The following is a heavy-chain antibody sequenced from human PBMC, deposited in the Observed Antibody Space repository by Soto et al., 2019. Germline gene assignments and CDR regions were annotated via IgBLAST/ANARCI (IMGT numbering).Heavy chain of an antibody. D-gene: IGHD4-17*01. CDR2: IRSKSNSYAT. CDR1: GFTFSGSA. CDR3: TRGYGDYVRDY. Sequence: EVQLVESGGGLVQPGGSLKLSCAVSGFTFSGSAMHWVRQASGKGLEWVGRIRSKSNSYATAYAASVKGRFTISRDDSKNTAYLQMNSLKTEDTAVYYCTRGYGDYVRDYWWQGTLVSVSS. V-gene: IGHV3-73*01. J-gene: IGHJ4*02.